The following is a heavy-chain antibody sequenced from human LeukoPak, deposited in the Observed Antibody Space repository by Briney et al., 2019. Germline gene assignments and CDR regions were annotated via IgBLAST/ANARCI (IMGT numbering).Heavy chain of an antibody. Sequence: PSQTLSLTCTVSGGSISSGSYYWSWIRQPAGKGLEWIGRIYTSGGTNYNPSLKSRVTISVDTSKNQFSLKLSSVTAADTAVHYCARETTVTTAFDYWGQGTLVTVSS. J-gene: IGHJ4*02. CDR1: GGSISSGSYY. D-gene: IGHD4-17*01. CDR3: ARETTVTTAFDY. V-gene: IGHV4-61*02. CDR2: IYTSGGT.